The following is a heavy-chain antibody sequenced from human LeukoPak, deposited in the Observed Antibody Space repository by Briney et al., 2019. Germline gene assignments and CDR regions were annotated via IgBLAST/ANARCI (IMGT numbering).Heavy chain of an antibody. J-gene: IGHJ5*01. CDR3: ARDLWNFYDDSGYNRDFDS. CDR2: IGTYGGDT. CDR1: TSR. D-gene: IGHD3-22*01. Sequence: ASVRVSCKATSRISWVRQAPGEGLEWMGWIGTYGGDTYYAQKFQCRITVTRDTSTSTVYMELRNLRSDDTAVYYCARDLWNFYDDSGYNRDFDSWGQGTLVTVSS. V-gene: IGHV1-18*01.